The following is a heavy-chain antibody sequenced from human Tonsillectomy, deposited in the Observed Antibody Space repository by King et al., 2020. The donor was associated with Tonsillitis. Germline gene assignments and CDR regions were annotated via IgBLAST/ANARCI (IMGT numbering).Heavy chain of an antibody. J-gene: IGHJ6*02. CDR1: GFTFSSYG. CDR3: AKATDNVHYYYYGMDV. D-gene: IGHD1-1*01. Sequence: VQLVESWGGVVQPGRSLRLSCAASGFTFSSYGIYWVRQAPGTGLEWVALISYDGNKKYYADSVKGRFTISRDNFKNTLYLQMNSLSGEDTAVYYCAKATDNVHYYYYGMDVWGQGTTVTVSS. V-gene: IGHV3-30*18. CDR2: ISYDGNKK.